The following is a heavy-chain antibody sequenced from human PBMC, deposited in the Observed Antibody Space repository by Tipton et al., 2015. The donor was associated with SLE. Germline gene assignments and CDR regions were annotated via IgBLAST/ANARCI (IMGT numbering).Heavy chain of an antibody. V-gene: IGHV4-39*01. CDR3: ARRLGDWYFDL. J-gene: IGHJ2*01. CDR1: GGSISSSSYY. CDR2: IYYSGST. Sequence: LRLSCTVSGGSISSSSYYWGWIRQPPGKGLEWIGSIYYSGSTYYNPSLKSRVTISVDTSKNQFSLKLSSVTAADTAVHYCARRLGDWYFDLWGRGPLVTVSS. D-gene: IGHD3-16*01.